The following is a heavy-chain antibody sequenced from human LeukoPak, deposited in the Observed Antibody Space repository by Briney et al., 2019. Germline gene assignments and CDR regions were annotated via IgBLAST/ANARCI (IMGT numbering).Heavy chain of an antibody. CDR3: AKERARLPYC. CDR2: IPYDGSNK. CDR1: GFTFSSYG. D-gene: IGHD4-11*01. V-gene: IGHV3-30*18. Sequence: PGRSLRLSCAASGFTFSSYGMHWVRQAPGKGLEWVAVIPYDGSNKYYADSVKGRFTISRDNSKNTLYLQMNSLRAEDTAVYYCAKERARLPYCWGQGTLVTVSS. J-gene: IGHJ4*02.